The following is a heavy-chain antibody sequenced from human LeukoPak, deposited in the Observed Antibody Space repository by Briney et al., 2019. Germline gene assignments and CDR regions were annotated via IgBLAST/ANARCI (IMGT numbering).Heavy chain of an antibody. CDR1: GFTFSSYW. J-gene: IGHJ1*01. CDR3: YGANAEH. CDR2: TNTDGSRT. D-gene: IGHD4-23*01. V-gene: IGHV3-74*03. Sequence: GGSLRLSCAASGFTFSSYWMHWVRQAPGKGLVWVSGTNTDGSRTMYADSVKGRFTIARDNAKNTLYLQMSSLRAEDMAVYYCYGANAEHWGQGTVVTVSS.